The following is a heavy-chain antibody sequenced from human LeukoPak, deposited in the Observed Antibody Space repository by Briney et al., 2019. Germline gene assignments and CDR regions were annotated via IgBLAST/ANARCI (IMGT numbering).Heavy chain of an antibody. J-gene: IGHJ4*02. Sequence: PGGSLRLSCAASGFTFSSYSMNWVRQAPGKGLEWVSYISSSSSTICYADSVKGRFTISRDNAKNSLYLQMNSLRAEDTAVYYCARDFDRWLSYFDYWGQGTLVTVSS. CDR1: GFTFSSYS. CDR2: ISSSSSTI. V-gene: IGHV3-48*01. D-gene: IGHD3-22*01. CDR3: ARDFDRWLSYFDY.